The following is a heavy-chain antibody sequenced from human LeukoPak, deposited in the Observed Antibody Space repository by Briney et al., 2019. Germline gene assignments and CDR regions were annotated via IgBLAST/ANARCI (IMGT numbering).Heavy chain of an antibody. D-gene: IGHD2-21*02. CDR1: GGSISNSPYY. V-gene: IGHV4-39*01. CDR3: ASRRVTFDN. CDR2: MFYGGST. Sequence: PSETLSLTSTVSGGSISNSPYYWSWIRQAPGKGLEWIGSMFYGGSTYYKASLKSRVTISVDTSKNQFPLKLDSVTAADTAVYFCASRRVTFDNWGQGTLVTVSS. J-gene: IGHJ4*02.